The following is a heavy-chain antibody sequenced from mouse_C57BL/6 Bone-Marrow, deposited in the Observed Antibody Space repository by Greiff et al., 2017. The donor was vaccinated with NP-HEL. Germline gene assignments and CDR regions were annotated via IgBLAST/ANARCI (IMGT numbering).Heavy chain of an antibody. CDR3: ARGGAYCGSSCWYFDV. Sequence: VQLQQSGAELVRPGTSVKVSCKASGYSFTNYLIEWVKQRPGQGLEWIGVINPGSGGTNYNEKFKGKATLTADKSSSTAYMQLSSLTSEDSAVYFCARGGAYCGSSCWYFDVWGTGTTVTVSS. D-gene: IGHD1-1*01. V-gene: IGHV1-54*01. CDR1: GYSFTNYL. CDR2: INPGSGGT. J-gene: IGHJ1*03.